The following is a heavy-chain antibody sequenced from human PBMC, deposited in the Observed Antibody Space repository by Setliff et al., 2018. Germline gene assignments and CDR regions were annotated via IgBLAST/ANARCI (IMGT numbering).Heavy chain of an antibody. CDR3: ARSPANGGHDAFDV. CDR2: ISSSSSYI. CDR1: GFTFSSDS. V-gene: IGHV3-21*01. Sequence: GGSLRLSCAASGFTFSSDSVSWVRQAPGKGLEWVSSISSSSSYIFYADSVKGRFTISRDNARDSLYLHMNSLGAEDTAVYYCARSPANGGHDAFDVWGQGTMVTVSS. D-gene: IGHD6-25*01. J-gene: IGHJ3*01.